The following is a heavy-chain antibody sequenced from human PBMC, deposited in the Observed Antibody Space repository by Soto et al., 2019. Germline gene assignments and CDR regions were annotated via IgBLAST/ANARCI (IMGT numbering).Heavy chain of an antibody. V-gene: IGHV4-39*01. J-gene: IGHJ4*02. CDR2: VHYSGST. D-gene: IGHD3-22*01. Sequence: SETLSLTCTVSGGSTSSRSYYWDWIRHPPGKGLEWIGYVHYSGSTSYNPSLKSRVTMSVDTSKNQFSLKLTSPTAADTAVYYCARRGGRATSMIPAFDYWGQGALVTVS. CDR3: ARRGGRATSMIPAFDY. CDR1: GGSTSSRSYY.